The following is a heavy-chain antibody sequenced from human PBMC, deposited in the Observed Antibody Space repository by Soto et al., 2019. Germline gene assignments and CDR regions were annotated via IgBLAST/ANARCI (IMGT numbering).Heavy chain of an antibody. Sequence: ASVXVSCKASGYTFSNYAIIWVRQAPGQGLEWMGWVSPYNGNANYTEKFQGRVSMTTDKSTTTAYMELTSLTSDETAIYYCASELSLTTEANAYWAPAPLVTV. J-gene: IGHJ4*02. CDR3: ASELSLTTEANAY. V-gene: IGHV1-18*04. CDR1: GYTFSNYA. D-gene: IGHD1-1*01. CDR2: VSPYNGNA.